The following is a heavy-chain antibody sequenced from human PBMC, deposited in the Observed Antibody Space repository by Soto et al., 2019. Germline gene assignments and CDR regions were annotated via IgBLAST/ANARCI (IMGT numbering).Heavy chain of an antibody. J-gene: IGHJ4*02. CDR2: VYRSGAA. D-gene: IGHD4-17*01. Sequence: LDTLSLTCTLSGYSISTGYCWAWVRQSPGKGLEWIGSVYRSGAAYYSPTLKSRVTISVDTSKNQFSLHLKSVTAADAAVYYCARDDYGDYFLDYWGQGTLVNVSS. V-gene: IGHV4-38-2*02. CDR1: GYSISTGYC. CDR3: ARDDYGDYFLDY.